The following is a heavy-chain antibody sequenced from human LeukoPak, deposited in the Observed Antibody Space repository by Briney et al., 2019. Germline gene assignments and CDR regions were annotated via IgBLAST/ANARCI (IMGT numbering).Heavy chain of an antibody. J-gene: IGHJ4*02. Sequence: GASVKVSCKASGYTITNNYMHWVRQAPGQGLEWMGIINPSGGSTSYAQKFQGRVTMTRDMSTSTVYMELSSLRSEDTAVYYCARSYTGYSSGWYFDYWGQGTLVTASS. D-gene: IGHD6-19*01. V-gene: IGHV1-46*01. CDR2: INPSGGST. CDR1: GYTITNNY. CDR3: ARSYTGYSSGWYFDY.